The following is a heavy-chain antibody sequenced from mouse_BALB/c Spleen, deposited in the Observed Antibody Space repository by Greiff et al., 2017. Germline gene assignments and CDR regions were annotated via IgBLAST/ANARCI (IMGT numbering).Heavy chain of an antibody. J-gene: IGHJ2*01. CDR3: ARSYDGYYVFFDY. D-gene: IGHD2-3*01. CDR2: ISSGSSTI. Sequence: EVQRVESGGGLVQPGGSRKLSCAASGFTFSSFGMHWVRQAPEKGLEWVAYISSGSSTIYYADTVKGRFTISRDNPKNTLFLQMTSLRSEDTAMYYCARSYDGYYVFFDYWGQGTTLTVSS. CDR1: GFTFSSFG. V-gene: IGHV5-17*02.